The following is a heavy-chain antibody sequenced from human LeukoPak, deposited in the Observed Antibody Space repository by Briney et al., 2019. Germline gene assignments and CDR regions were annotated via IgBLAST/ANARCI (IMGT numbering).Heavy chain of an antibody. CDR3: AKDRYSSSSPFDY. CDR2: ISGSGGST. J-gene: IGHJ4*02. D-gene: IGHD6-6*01. Sequence: GGGPSPSSAAPGFHFCRDATSWVRPAPGKGGGWVSAISGSGGSTYYADSVKGRFTISRDNSKNTLYLQMNSLRAEDTAVYYCAKDRYSSSSPFDYWGQGTLVTASS. CDR1: GFHFCRDA. V-gene: IGHV3-23*01.